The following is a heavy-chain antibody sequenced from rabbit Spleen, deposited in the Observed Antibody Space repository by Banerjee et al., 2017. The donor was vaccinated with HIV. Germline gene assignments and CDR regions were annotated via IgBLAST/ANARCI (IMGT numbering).Heavy chain of an antibody. CDR2: ISTFGSA. J-gene: IGHJ6*01. Sequence: QEQLEESGGGLVQPEGSLALSCKASGFSLSPHEFNWVRQAPGKGLEYIGWISTFGSAYYANWVNGRFAISSDNAQNTVGLQLSSLTAADTATYCGVRDQAYMLDLWGPGTLVTVS. CDR1: GFSLSPHE. V-gene: IGHV1S29*01. D-gene: IGHD1-1*01. CDR3: VRDQAYMLDL.